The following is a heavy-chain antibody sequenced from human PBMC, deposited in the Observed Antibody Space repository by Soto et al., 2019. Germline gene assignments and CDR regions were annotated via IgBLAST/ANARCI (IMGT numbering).Heavy chain of an antibody. CDR2: IGGVGGDT. CDR3: AKDAVAYNGKWDWFDS. D-gene: IGHD6-19*01. J-gene: IGHJ5*01. Sequence: DVQLLESGGGLVQPGGSLTLSCAASRFTFSDYAMNCVRQAPGKGLEWVSAIGGVGGDTYYADSVKGRFTISRDNSKNTLYLQMNSLRDEDTAVYYCAKDAVAYNGKWDWFDSWGQGTLVTVSS. CDR1: RFTFSDYA. V-gene: IGHV3-23*01.